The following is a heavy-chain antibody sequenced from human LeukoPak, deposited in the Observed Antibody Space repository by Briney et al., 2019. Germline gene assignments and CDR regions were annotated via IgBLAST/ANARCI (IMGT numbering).Heavy chain of an antibody. Sequence: GGSLRLSCAASGFTFSSYAMSWVRQAPGKGLEWVSDINGSGGSTYYADSVKGRFTISRDNSKNTLYLQMNSLRAEDTAAYYCAKRIQSAMATGYWGQGTLVTVSS. CDR3: AKRIQSAMATGY. CDR1: GFTFSSYA. V-gene: IGHV3-23*01. J-gene: IGHJ4*02. D-gene: IGHD5-18*01. CDR2: INGSGGST.